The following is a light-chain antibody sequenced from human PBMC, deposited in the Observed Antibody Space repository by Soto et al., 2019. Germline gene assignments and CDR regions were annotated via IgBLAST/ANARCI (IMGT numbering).Light chain of an antibody. V-gene: IGLV2-14*01. CDR1: ISDVGAYNY. Sequence: QSSGAQPASVSGSPGQSITIACTGTISDVGAYNYVSWYQHHPGKAPRLMIYEVSNRPSGVSDRFSGSKSGNTASLTISGLLAEDEADYYCRSYTSISTYVFGTGTKVTVL. J-gene: IGLJ1*01. CDR2: EVS. CDR3: RSYTSISTYV.